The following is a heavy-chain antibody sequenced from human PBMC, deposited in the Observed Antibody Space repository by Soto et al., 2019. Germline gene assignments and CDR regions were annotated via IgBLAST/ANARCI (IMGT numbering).Heavy chain of an antibody. CDR3: AKDMGTNPSLLTWCYFDN. CDR2: IYFDGSQK. CDR1: GFPFSQSA. J-gene: IGHJ4*02. D-gene: IGHD2-15*01. Sequence: QVQLVQSGGGVVQPGRSLTLSCVASGFPFSQSAIHWVRLAPGKGLEWVGIIYFDGSQKYYADSVMGRFTISRDNSKYTAYLHMNSLGAEDTAIFYFAKDMGTNPSLLTWCYFDNWGQRALVTGSS. V-gene: IGHV3-33*06.